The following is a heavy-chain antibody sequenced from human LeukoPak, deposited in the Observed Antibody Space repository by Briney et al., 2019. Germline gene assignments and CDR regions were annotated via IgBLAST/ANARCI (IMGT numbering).Heavy chain of an antibody. J-gene: IGHJ4*02. D-gene: IGHD5-18*01. CDR2: ISSSSSYI. CDR1: GFTFSTYS. V-gene: IGHV3-21*01. CDR3: ARDGGYSYGYDYFDY. Sequence: KAGGSLRLSCAASGFTFSTYSMNWVRQAPGKGLEWVSSISSSSSYIYYADSVKGRFTISRDNAKNSLYLQMNSLRAEDTAVYYYARDGGYSYGYDYFDYWGQGTLVTVSS.